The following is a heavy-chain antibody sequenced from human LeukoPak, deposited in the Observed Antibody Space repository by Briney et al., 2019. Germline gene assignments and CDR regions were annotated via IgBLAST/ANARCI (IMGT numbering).Heavy chain of an antibody. D-gene: IGHD6-13*01. CDR1: GDSISSGDYY. J-gene: IGHJ3*02. CDR3: ARPLPPEISAAGPAHDAFDI. CDR2: IYYSGST. Sequence: PSETLSLTCTVSGDSISSGDYYWSWIRQPPGKGLEWIGYIYYSGSTYYNPSLKSRVTISVDTSKNQFSLKLSSVTAADTAVYYCARPLPPEISAAGPAHDAFDIWGQGTTVTVSS. V-gene: IGHV4-30-4*08.